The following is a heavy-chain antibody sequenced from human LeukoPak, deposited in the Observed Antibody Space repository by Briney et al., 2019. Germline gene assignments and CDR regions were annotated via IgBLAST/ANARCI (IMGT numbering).Heavy chain of an antibody. Sequence: GRSLRLSCAATGFTFSSYAMHRVRQAPGMGLEWVAVISYDGSNKYYADSVKGRFTISRDNSKNTLYLQMNSLRAEDTAVYYCARDTVRGSHPAPSNWFDPWGQGTLVTVSS. J-gene: IGHJ5*02. CDR3: ARDTVRGSHPAPSNWFDP. D-gene: IGHD3-10*01. CDR1: GFTFSSYA. V-gene: IGHV3-30*04. CDR2: ISYDGSNK.